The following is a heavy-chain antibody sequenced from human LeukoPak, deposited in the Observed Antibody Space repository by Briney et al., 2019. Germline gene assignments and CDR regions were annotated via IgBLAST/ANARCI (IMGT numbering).Heavy chain of an antibody. CDR2: MSPNSANT. CDR1: GYPFTSYG. D-gene: IGHD4-11*01. Sequence: ASVKVSCKASGYPFTSYGLNWVRQATGQGLEWMGWMSPNSANTGFAQKFQGRVTITRNTSISTAYMELSSLTSEDTAVYYCARGNKYSAYADWGQGTLVTVSS. J-gene: IGHJ4*02. V-gene: IGHV1-8*03. CDR3: ARGNKYSAYAD.